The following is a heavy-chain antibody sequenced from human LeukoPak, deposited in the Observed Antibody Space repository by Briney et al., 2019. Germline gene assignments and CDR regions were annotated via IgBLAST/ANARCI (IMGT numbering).Heavy chain of an antibody. CDR2: INPNSGGT. CDR1: GYTFTGYY. CDR3: ARVECGGDCYSAFDI. V-gene: IGHV1-2*02. J-gene: IGHJ3*02. D-gene: IGHD2-21*02. Sequence: GASVKVSCKASGYTFTGYYMHWVRQAPGQGLEWMGWINPNSGGTNYAQKFQGRVTMTRDTSISTAYMELSRLRSDDTAVYYCARVECGGDCYSAFDIWGQGTMVTVSS.